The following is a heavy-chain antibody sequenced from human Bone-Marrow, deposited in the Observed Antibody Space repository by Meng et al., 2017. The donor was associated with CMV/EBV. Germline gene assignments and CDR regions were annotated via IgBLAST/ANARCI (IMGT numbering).Heavy chain of an antibody. J-gene: IGHJ4*02. CDR2: IYYSGST. V-gene: IGHV4-61*01. CDR3: ARESVGVPAAYDY. D-gene: IGHD2-2*01. CDR1: GGSVSSVSYY. Sequence: GSLRLACTVSGGSVSSVSYYWSWIRQPPGKGLEWIGYIYYSGSTNYNPSLKSRVTISVDTSKNQFSLRLSSVTAADTAVYYCARESVGVPAAYDYWGRGTLVTVSS.